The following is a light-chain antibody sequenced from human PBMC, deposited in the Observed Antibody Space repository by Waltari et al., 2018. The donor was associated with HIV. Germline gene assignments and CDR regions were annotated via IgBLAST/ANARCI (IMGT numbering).Light chain of an antibody. CDR1: SSNIGINS. J-gene: IGLJ2*01. CDR3: EAWDDSLNGVV. V-gene: IGLV1-44*01. Sequence: QSVLTQPPSASGTPGQRVTISCSGSSSNIGINSVNWYQQFQGTAPKLLISTNNQRPSGVPKRFSASKSGTSASLAISRLQSEDEADYYCEAWDDSLNGVVFGGGTKLTVL. CDR2: TNN.